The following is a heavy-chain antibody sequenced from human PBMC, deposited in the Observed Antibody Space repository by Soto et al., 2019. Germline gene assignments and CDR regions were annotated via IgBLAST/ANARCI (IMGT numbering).Heavy chain of an antibody. J-gene: IGHJ6*02. D-gene: IGHD3-22*01. CDR1: GVSLTSHY. V-gene: IGHV4-59*11. Sequence: QVHLQESGPELVKPSETLSLTCRVSGVSLTSHYWTWIRQSPGKGLEWIGYIYYSGSTNYCPALKRRLTMSIDTPRNQFSLNLRSVSAADTAIYYCARLRDRSGTASIYNGMDVWGPGTMVTVSS. CDR3: ARLRDRSGTASIYNGMDV. CDR2: IYYSGST.